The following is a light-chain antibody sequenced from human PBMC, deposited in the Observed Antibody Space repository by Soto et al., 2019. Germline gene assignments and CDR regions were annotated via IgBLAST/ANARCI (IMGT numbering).Light chain of an antibody. CDR2: DNN. CDR3: VTWDTSLTTTVL. V-gene: IGLV1-51*01. Sequence: QSVLTQPPSVSAAPGQKVIISCSGSSSNIETNFVSWYQRLPGTAPKLLIFDNNKRPSGIPDRFSGSKSGTSATLGITGLQTGDEADYYCVTWDTSLTTTVLFGGGTKLTVL. CDR1: SSNIETNF. J-gene: IGLJ2*01.